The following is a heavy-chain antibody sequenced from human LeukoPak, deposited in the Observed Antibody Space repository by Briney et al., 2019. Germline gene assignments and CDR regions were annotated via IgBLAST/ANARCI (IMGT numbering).Heavy chain of an antibody. V-gene: IGHV4-59*01. CDR3: ARMYGYTYGSDY. J-gene: IGHJ4*02. CDR1: GGSISSYY. CDR2: VYYSGST. D-gene: IGHD3-10*01. Sequence: SETLSLTCTVSGGSISSYYWNWIRQPPGKGLEWIGHVYYSGSTNYSPSLKSRVTISVDTSKNQFSLNLTSVTAADTAVYYCARMYGYTYGSDYWGQGTLVTVSS.